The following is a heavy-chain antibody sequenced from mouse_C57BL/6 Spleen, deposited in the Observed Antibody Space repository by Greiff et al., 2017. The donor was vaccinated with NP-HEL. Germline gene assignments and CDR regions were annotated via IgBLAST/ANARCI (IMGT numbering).Heavy chain of an antibody. CDR1: GYTFTDYE. CDR2: IDPETGGT. D-gene: IGHD4-1*01. V-gene: IGHV1-15*01. Sequence: VQLQQSGAELVRPGASVTLSCKASGYTFTDYEMHWVKQTPVHGLEWIGAIDPETGGTAYNQKFKGKAILTADKSSSTAYMELRSLTSEDSAVYYCTRLELARFADWGQGTLVTVSA. J-gene: IGHJ3*01. CDR3: TRLELARFAD.